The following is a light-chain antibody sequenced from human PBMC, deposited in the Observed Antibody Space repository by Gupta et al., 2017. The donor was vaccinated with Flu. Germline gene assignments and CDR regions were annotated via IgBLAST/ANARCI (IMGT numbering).Light chain of an antibody. V-gene: IGLV1-40*01. CDR3: QSYDSSLSVV. CDR2: GNS. CDR1: SSNIGAGYD. Sequence: QSVLTQPPSVSGAPGQRVTISCTGSSSNIGAGYDVHWYQQLPGTAPKLLIYGNSNRPSGVPDRISGSKSGTSASLVITGLQAEDEADYYCQSYDSSLSVVFGGGTKLTVL. J-gene: IGLJ2*01.